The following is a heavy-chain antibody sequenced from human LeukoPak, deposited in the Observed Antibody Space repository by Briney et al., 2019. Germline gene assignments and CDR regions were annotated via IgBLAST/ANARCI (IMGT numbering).Heavy chain of an antibody. V-gene: IGHV3-21*01. CDR1: GFTFSSYS. D-gene: IGHD1-26*01. J-gene: IGHJ4*02. CDR3: ARGGATGPRGD. CDR2: ISSSSSYI. Sequence: GGSLTLSCAASGFTFSSYSMNWVRQAPGKGLEWVSSISSSSSYIYYADSVKGRFTISRDNANNPLYLQMNSLRAEETAVYYCARGGATGPRGDWGQGTLVTVSS.